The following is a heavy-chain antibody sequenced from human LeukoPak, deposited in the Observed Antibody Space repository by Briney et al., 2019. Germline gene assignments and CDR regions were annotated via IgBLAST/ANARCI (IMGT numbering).Heavy chain of an antibody. CDR3: ARDLRVAVAGTVFYYYYYYGMDV. V-gene: IGHV3-21*01. CDR1: GFTFSSYS. J-gene: IGHJ6*02. D-gene: IGHD6-19*01. Sequence: GGSLRLSCAASGFTFSSYSMNWVCQAPRKALEWVSSISSSSSYIYYADSVKGRFTISRDNAKNSLYLQMNSLRAEDTAVYYCARDLRVAVAGTVFYYYYYYGMDVWGQGTTVTVSS. CDR2: ISSSSSYI.